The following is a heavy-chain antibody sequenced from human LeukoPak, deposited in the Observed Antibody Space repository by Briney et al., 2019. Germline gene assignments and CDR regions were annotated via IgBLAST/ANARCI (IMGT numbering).Heavy chain of an antibody. V-gene: IGHV5-51*01. D-gene: IGHD5-24*01. CDR1: EYSFATYW. Sequence: PGESLKISCQGSEYSFATYWIAWLRQMPGKGLEWMGIIYPGDSDTRYSPSFQGQVTISADKSISTAYLQWSSLKASDTAMYYCARRDGYNSIDYWGQGTLVTVSS. J-gene: IGHJ4*02. CDR3: ARRDGYNSIDY. CDR2: IYPGDSDT.